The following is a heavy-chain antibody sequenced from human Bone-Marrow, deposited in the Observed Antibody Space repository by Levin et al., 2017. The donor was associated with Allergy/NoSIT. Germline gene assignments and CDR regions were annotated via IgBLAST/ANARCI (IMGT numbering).Heavy chain of an antibody. V-gene: IGHV3-30*18. Sequence: GGSLRLSCAASGFSFYSYAMHWVRQAPGKGLEWVAVVSYDGMNKFYAESVKGRFTISRDNSKNTLYLQMNSLRGEDTAVYYCAKDQGTQWPTLQSMDVWGQGTTVTVSS. CDR2: VSYDGMNK. CDR1: GFSFYSYA. CDR3: AKDQGTQWPTLQSMDV. J-gene: IGHJ6*02. D-gene: IGHD6-19*01.